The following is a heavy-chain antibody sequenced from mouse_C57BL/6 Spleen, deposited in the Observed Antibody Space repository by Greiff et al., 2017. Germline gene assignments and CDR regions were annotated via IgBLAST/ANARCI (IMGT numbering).Heavy chain of an antibody. CDR1: GYTFTDYN. V-gene: IGHV1-22*01. J-gene: IGHJ2*01. Sequence: VQLKESGPELVKPGASVKMSCKASGYTFTDYNMHWVKQSHGKSLEWIGYINPNNGGTSYNQKFKGKATLTVNKSSSTAYMELRSLTSEDSAVYYCARWEIYYVYYFDYWGQGTTLTVSS. CDR2: INPNNGGT. CDR3: ARWEIYYVYYFDY. D-gene: IGHD1-1*01.